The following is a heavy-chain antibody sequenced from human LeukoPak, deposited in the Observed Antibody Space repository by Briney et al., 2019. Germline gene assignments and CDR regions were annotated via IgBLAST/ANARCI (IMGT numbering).Heavy chain of an antibody. Sequence: GGSLRLSCAASGFTFSSYAMSWVRQAPGKGLEWVSATSGSGGSTYYADSVKGRFTISRDNSKDTLYLQMNSLRDEDTAVYYCAKRPSDYGDYVTYFDYWGQGTLVTVSS. D-gene: IGHD4-17*01. CDR2: TSGSGGST. CDR1: GFTFSSYA. V-gene: IGHV3-23*01. CDR3: AKRPSDYGDYVTYFDY. J-gene: IGHJ4*02.